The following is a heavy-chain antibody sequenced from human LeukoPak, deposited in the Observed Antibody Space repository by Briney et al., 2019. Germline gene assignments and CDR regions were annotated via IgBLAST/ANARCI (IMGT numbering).Heavy chain of an antibody. CDR3: ARPYYYDSRIDP. V-gene: IGHV4-30-4*01. CDR2: MYYSGST. D-gene: IGHD3-22*01. CDR1: GGSISSGDYY. Sequence: SETLSLTCTVSGGSISSGDYYWGWLRQPPGKGLEWIAYMYYSGSTYYNPSLKSRFTMSADTSKNQLSPKLSSVTAADTAVYYCARPYYYDSRIDPWGQGILVTVSS. J-gene: IGHJ5*02.